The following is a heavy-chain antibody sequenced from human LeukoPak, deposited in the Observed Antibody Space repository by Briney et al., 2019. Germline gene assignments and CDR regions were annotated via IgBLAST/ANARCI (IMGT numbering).Heavy chain of an antibody. J-gene: IGHJ3*02. CDR1: GGSITNYY. V-gene: IGHV4-59*08. CDR3: ARVGGSYPPAAFDI. Sequence: SETLSLTCTVSGGSITNYYWSWIRQPPGRGLEWIGYLHYSGSTNYNPSLKSRVTISLDTSKNQFSLKLSSVTAADTAVYYCARVGGSYPPAAFDIWGQGTMVTVSS. CDR2: LHYSGST. D-gene: IGHD1-26*01.